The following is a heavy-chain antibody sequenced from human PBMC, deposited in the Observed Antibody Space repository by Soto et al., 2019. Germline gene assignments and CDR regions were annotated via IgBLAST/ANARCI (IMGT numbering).Heavy chain of an antibody. CDR2: INPMGRST. CDR1: GYTFINYY. Sequence: QEQLVQSGAEVKEPGASVKVSCKASGYTFINYYIHWVRQAPGQGLEWMAIINPMGRSTNYAQEFQGRVTLTSDTSTGTVYMELSSLRFEDTALFYCARDLAAGDLWGQGTLVTVSS. CDR3: ARDLAAGDL. D-gene: IGHD6-13*01. J-gene: IGHJ5*02. V-gene: IGHV1-46*01.